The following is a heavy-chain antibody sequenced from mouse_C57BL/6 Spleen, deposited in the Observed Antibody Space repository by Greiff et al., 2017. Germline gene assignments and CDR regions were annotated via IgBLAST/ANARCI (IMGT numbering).Heavy chain of an antibody. CDR2: IWSGGST. J-gene: IGHJ4*01. CDR1: GFSLTSYG. D-gene: IGHD1-1*01. V-gene: IGHV2-4*01. Sequence: VHLVESGPGLVQPSPSLSITCTVSGFSLTSYGVHWVRQPPGKGLEWLGVIWSGGSTDYNAAFISRLSISKDNSKSQVFFKMNSLQADDTAIYYCAKKGVYSTTVVATDAMDYWGQGTSVTVSS. CDR3: AKKGVYSTTVVATDAMDY.